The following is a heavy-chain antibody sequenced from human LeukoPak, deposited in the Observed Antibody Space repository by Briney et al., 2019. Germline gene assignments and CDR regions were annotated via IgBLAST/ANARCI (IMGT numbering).Heavy chain of an antibody. CDR3: ARVGPAGNEYGSGSYYY. J-gene: IGHJ4*02. D-gene: IGHD3-10*01. Sequence: KAGGSLRLSCAASGFTFSSYSMNWVRQAPGKGLEWVSSISTRNYINYADSVQGRFTISRDNAKNSLYLQMNSLRAEDTAVYYCARVGPAGNEYGSGSYYYWGRGTLVTVSS. CDR2: ISTRNYI. CDR1: GFTFSSYS. V-gene: IGHV3-21*01.